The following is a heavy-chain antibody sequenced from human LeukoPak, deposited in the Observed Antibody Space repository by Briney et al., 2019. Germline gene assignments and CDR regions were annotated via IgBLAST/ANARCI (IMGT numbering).Heavy chain of an antibody. D-gene: IGHD3-10*01. CDR2: INPNSGGT. V-gene: IGHV1-2*02. CDR1: GYTFTGCY. Sequence: ASVKVSCKASGYTFTGCYMHWVRQAPGQGLEWMGWINPNSGGTNYAQKFQGRVTMTRDTSISTAYMELSRLRSDDTAVYYCARSGYGSGSSYGPWGQGTLLTVSS. J-gene: IGHJ1*01. CDR3: ARSGYGSGSSYGP.